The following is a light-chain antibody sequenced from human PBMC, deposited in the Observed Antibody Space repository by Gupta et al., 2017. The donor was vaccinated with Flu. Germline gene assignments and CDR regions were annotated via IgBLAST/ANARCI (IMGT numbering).Light chain of an antibody. CDR1: SPNMGSSF. CDR3: SASDNSMRGICV. CDR2: CNN. J-gene: IGLJ3*02. V-gene: IGLV1-47*02. Sequence: QSVLPQPPSPSGPPGQRVTIPCSGSSPNMGSSFAYWYHQFPGTAPTLLIFCNNQRRSGVPDRCFCATSCASASPVTSGRRYEDEADDFYSASDNSMRGICVFGGGTKLTGL.